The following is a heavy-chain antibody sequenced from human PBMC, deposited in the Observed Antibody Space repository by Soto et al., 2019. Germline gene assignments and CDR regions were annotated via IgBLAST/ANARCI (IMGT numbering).Heavy chain of an antibody. J-gene: IGHJ6*04. CDR1: GFTFSSYD. D-gene: IGHD6-13*01. Sequence: GSLRLSCAASGFTFSSYDMHWVRQATGKGLEWVSAIGTAGDTYYPGSVKGRFTISRENAKNSLYLQMNSLRAEDTAVYYCASSSSSSYGMDVWGNGTLVTVSS. CDR3: ASSSSSSYGMDV. V-gene: IGHV3-13*01. CDR2: IGTAGDT.